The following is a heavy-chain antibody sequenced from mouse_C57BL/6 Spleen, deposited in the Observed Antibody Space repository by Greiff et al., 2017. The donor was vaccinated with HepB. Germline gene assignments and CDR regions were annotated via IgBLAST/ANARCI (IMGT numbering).Heavy chain of an antibody. CDR1: GYTFTSYW. CDR3: SSGIEYCGSSWYFDI. Sequence: QVQLQQPGAELVKPGASVKLSCKASGYTFTSYWMHWVKQRPGQGLEWIGMINPNSGSTNYNEKFKSKATLTVDKSSSTAYMQLSSLTSEDSAVYYWSSGIEYCGSSWYFDIGGTGPPVPVSS. J-gene: IGHJ1*03. D-gene: IGHD1-1*01. CDR2: INPNSGST. V-gene: IGHV1-64*01.